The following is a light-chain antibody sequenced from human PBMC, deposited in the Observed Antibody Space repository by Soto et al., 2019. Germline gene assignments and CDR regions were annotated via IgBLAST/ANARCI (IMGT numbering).Light chain of an antibody. Sequence: EIVMTQSPATLSVSLGERVTLSCRASQSVYSYLAWYQQKPGQAPRLLISDATTRATDIPDRFSGSGSGTDFTLTISILQQTDLAVYYCLQYSTWPPLYTFGQGTKLEIK. CDR1: QSVYSY. CDR2: DAT. CDR3: LQYSTWPPLYT. J-gene: IGKJ2*01. V-gene: IGKV3-15*01.